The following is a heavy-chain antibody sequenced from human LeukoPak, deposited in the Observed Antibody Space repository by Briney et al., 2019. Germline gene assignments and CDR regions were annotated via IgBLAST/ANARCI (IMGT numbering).Heavy chain of an antibody. CDR3: ARPPGMTAAFDI. J-gene: IGHJ3*02. CDR1: GFTFSNYE. V-gene: IGHV3-48*03. D-gene: IGHD1-1*01. Sequence: GGSLRLSCVASGFTFSNYEMNWVRQVPGKGLEWISYSTSSGNTVYYADSVKGRFTTSRDNAKNSLYLQMNSLRVEDTAVYYCARPPGMTAAFDIRGRGTMVTVSS. CDR2: STSSGNTV.